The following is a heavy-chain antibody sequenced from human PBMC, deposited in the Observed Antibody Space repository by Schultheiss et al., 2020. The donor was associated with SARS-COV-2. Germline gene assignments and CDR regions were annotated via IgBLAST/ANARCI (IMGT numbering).Heavy chain of an antibody. J-gene: IGHJ4*02. CDR3: ARVASSSWYSNRFDY. CDR1: GYTFTGYY. Sequence: SVKVSCKASGYTFTGYYMHWVRQAPGQGLEWMGGIIPIFGTANYAQKFQGRVTITADESTSTAYMELSSLRSEDTAVYYCARVASSSWYSNRFDYWGQGTLVTVSS. V-gene: IGHV1-69*13. D-gene: IGHD6-13*01. CDR2: IIPIFGTA.